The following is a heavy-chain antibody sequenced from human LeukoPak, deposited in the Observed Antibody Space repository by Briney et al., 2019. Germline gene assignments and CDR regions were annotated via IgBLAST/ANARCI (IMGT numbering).Heavy chain of an antibody. V-gene: IGHV4-30-4*07. D-gene: IGHD1-7*01. CDR2: IYYSGTT. Sequence: SETLSLTCAVSGGSISGGGYSWSWIRQPPGKGLEWIGYIYYSGTTYHNPSLKSRVTISVDTSKNQFSLKLSSVTAADTAVYYCARDRGGSDWNYHFDYWGQGTLVTVSS. CDR3: ARDRGGSDWNYHFDY. CDR1: GGSISGGGYS. J-gene: IGHJ4*02.